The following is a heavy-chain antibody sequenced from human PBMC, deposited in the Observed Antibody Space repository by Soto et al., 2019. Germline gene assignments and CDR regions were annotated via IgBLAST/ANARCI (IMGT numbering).Heavy chain of an antibody. Sequence: GALRLSCAASGFSFSSAWMSWVRQTPEKGLEWVGRIKSKSDGGTTDYAAPVKGRFTISRDDSENTLYLQMNSLKTEDTAVYYCTTDRFYSPVVHWGQGTLVTVSS. V-gene: IGHV3-15*01. CDR2: IKSKSDGGTT. J-gene: IGHJ4*02. D-gene: IGHD4-4*01. CDR1: GFSFSSAW. CDR3: TTDRFYSPVVH.